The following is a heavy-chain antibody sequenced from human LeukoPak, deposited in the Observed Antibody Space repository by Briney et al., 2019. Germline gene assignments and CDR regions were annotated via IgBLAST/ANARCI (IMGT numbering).Heavy chain of an antibody. J-gene: IGHJ4*02. Sequence: GRSLRLSCAASGFTFSSYGMHWVRQAPGKGLEWVAVIWYDGSNKYYADSVKGRFTISRDNSKNTLYLQMNSLRAEDTAVYYCAKEAYYYDSSGPVDYWGQGTLVTVSS. D-gene: IGHD3-22*01. V-gene: IGHV3-33*06. CDR2: IWYDGSNK. CDR1: GFTFSSYG. CDR3: AKEAYYYDSSGPVDY.